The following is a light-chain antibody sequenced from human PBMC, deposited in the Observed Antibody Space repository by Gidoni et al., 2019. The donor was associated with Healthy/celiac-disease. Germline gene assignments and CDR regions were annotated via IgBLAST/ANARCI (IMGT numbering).Light chain of an antibody. J-gene: IGLJ1*01. CDR2: GNS. Sequence: QSVLTQPPSVSGAPGQRVTISCTGSSPNIGAGYDVHWYQQLPGTAPKLLIYGNSNRPSGVPDRFSGSKSGTSASLAITGLQAEDEADYYCQSYDSSPYYVFGTGTKVTVL. CDR1: SPNIGAGYD. CDR3: QSYDSSPYYV. V-gene: IGLV1-40*01.